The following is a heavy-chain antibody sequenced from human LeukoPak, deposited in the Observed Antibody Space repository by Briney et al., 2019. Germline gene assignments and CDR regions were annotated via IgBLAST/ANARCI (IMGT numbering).Heavy chain of an antibody. CDR2: IYYSGST. V-gene: IGHV4-39*07. J-gene: IGHJ4*02. Sequence: SETLSLTCTVSGGSISSSSYYWGWIRQPPGKGLEWIGSIYYSGSTYYNPSLKSRVTISVDTSKNQFSLKLSPATAADTAVYYCARVGVDYSGNIIKYFFDYWGQGTLVTVSS. CDR1: GGSISSSSYY. CDR3: ARVGVDYSGNIIKYFFDY. D-gene: IGHD4-23*01.